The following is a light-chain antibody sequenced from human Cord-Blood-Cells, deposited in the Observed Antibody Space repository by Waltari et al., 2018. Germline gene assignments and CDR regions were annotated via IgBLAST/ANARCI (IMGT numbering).Light chain of an antibody. CDR2: AAS. J-gene: IGKJ2*01. CDR3: QQSYSTPYI. Sequence: DIQMTQSPSSLSASVGDRVTITCRASQSISSYLNWYQQKPGKAPKLLIYAASSLQSGVPSRFSGSGSGTDFTLTISSLQPEDFATYYCQQSYSTPYIFGQGTKLDIK. CDR1: QSISSY. V-gene: IGKV1-39*01.